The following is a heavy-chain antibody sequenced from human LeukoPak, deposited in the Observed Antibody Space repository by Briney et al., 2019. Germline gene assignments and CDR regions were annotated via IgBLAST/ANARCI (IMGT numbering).Heavy chain of an antibody. CDR2: FDPEDGET. Sequence: ASVKVTCKVSGYTLTELSMHWVRQAPAKGLEWMGVFDPEDGETIYAQKFQGRVTMTEDTSTDTAYMELSSLRSEDTAVYYCATRNREGYYYGMDVWGQGGTVTVSS. CDR3: ATRNREGYYYGMDV. CDR1: GYTLTELS. V-gene: IGHV1-24*01. J-gene: IGHJ6*02. D-gene: IGHD1-14*01.